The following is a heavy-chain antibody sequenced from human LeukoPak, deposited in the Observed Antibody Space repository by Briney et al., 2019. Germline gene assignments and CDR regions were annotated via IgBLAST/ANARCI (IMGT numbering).Heavy chain of an antibody. CDR2: ISWNSGSK. CDR1: AFIFGDYA. J-gene: IGHJ5*02. Sequence: GGSLRLSCAASAFIFGDYAIHWVRQGPVKGLEWVSGISWNSGSKGYADSVKGRFTISRDNAKNTLNLQMNSLRAEDTAVYYCARDLGQYYDTSDNWFDPWGQGTLVTVSS. V-gene: IGHV3-9*01. D-gene: IGHD3-22*01. CDR3: ARDLGQYYDTSDNWFDP.